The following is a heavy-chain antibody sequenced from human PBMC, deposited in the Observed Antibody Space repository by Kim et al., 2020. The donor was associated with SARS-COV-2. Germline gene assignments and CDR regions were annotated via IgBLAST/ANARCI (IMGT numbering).Heavy chain of an antibody. D-gene: IGHD1-26*01. CDR3: ARDGIVGARYYFDY. Sequence: PSLKSRVTISVDTSKTQFSLKLSSVTAADTAVYYCARDGIVGARYYFDYWGQGTLVTVSS. V-gene: IGHV4-34*01. J-gene: IGHJ4*02.